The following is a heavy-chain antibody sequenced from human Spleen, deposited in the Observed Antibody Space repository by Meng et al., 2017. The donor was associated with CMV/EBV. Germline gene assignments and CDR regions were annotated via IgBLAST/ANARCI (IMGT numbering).Heavy chain of an antibody. CDR3: ARGRAPGIARHYGMDV. J-gene: IGHJ6*02. V-gene: IGHV4-34*01. Sequence: SETLSLTCAVYGGSFSGYYWSWIRQPPGKGLEWIGEINHSGSTNYNPSLKSRVTISVDTSKNQFSLKLSSVTAADTAVYYCARGRAPGIARHYGMDVWGQGTTVTVSS. CDR1: GGSFSGYY. D-gene: IGHD6-13*01. CDR2: INHSGST.